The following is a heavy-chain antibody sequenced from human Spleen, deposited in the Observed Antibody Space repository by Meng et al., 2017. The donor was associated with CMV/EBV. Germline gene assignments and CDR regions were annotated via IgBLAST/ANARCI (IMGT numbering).Heavy chain of an antibody. CDR3: VRDHIPARNFDS. CDR1: GGSFSGYY. Sequence: SETLSLTCAVYGGSFSGYYWSWIRQPPGKGLEWIGEINHSGRTNYNPSLKSRVTISLDTSKNQFSLKLSSVTAADTAVYFCVRDHIPARNFDSWGPGTLVTVSS. J-gene: IGHJ4*02. D-gene: IGHD6-6*01. V-gene: IGHV4-34*01. CDR2: INHSGRT.